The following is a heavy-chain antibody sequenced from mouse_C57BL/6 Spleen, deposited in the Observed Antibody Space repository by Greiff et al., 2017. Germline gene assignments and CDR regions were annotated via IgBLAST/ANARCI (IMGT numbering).Heavy chain of an antibody. CDR3: ARRNGGSSLDY. J-gene: IGHJ2*01. D-gene: IGHD1-1*01. Sequence: VQLQQPGAELVKPGASVKLSCKASGYTFTSYWMQWVKQRPGQGLEWIGEIDPSDSYTNYNQKFKGKATLTVDTSSSTAYMQLSSLTSEDSAVYYCARRNGGSSLDYWGQGTTLTVSS. CDR2: IDPSDSYT. V-gene: IGHV1-50*01. CDR1: GYTFTSYW.